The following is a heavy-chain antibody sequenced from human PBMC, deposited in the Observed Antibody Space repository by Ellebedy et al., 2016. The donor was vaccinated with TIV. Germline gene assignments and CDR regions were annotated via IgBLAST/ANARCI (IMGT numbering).Heavy chain of an antibody. Sequence: GGSLRLSCEVSGFTFSGYYMHWVRQAPGKGMMWVARINTDGSSVSYADSVKGRFTISRDNSKNTLYLQMSSLRAEDMAVYYCVKDLKAVAGCFDYWGQGTLVTVSS. J-gene: IGHJ4*02. V-gene: IGHV3-74*01. CDR3: VKDLKAVAGCFDY. D-gene: IGHD6-19*01. CDR1: GFTFSGYY. CDR2: INTDGSSV.